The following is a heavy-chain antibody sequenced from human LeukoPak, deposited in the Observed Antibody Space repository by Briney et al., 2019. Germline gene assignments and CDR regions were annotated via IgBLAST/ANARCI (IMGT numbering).Heavy chain of an antibody. J-gene: IGHJ4*02. Sequence: GGSLRLSCAASGFTFSSYSMNWVRQAPGKGLEWVSAISGSGGSTYYADSVKGRFTISRDNSKNTLYLQMNSLRAEDTAVYYCAKDLPFPYYSDSSGYWEFDYWGQGTLVTVSS. CDR2: ISGSGGST. D-gene: IGHD3-22*01. CDR3: AKDLPFPYYSDSSGYWEFDY. V-gene: IGHV3-23*01. CDR1: GFTFSSYS.